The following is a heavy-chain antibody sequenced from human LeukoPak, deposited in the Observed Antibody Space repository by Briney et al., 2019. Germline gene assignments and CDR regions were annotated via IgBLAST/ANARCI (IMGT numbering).Heavy chain of an antibody. CDR2: ISSSSSTI. D-gene: IGHD3-3*01. CDR3: ARGDFWSSSLFDY. Sequence: GGSLRLSCAASGFTFSSYSMNWVRQAPGKGLEWVSYISSSSSTIYYADSVKGRFTISRDNAKNSLYLQMNSLRAEDTAVYYCARGDFWSSSLFDYWGQGTLVTVSS. V-gene: IGHV3-48*01. J-gene: IGHJ4*02. CDR1: GFTFSSYS.